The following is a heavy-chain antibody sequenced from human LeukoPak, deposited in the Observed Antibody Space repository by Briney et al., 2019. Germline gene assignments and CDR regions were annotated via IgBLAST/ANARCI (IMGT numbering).Heavy chain of an antibody. CDR2: VYISGST. CDR3: ARLPAGYYYGLGSYGDY. V-gene: IGHV4-61*02. D-gene: IGHD3-10*01. CDR1: GGSISSGTYY. J-gene: IGHJ4*02. Sequence: SETLSLTCTVSGGSISSGTYYWSWIRQPAGKGLEWIGRVYISGSTNYNPSLKSRVTISLDTSKNQFSLKLSSVTAANTAVYYCARLPAGYYYGLGSYGDYWGQGTLVTVSS.